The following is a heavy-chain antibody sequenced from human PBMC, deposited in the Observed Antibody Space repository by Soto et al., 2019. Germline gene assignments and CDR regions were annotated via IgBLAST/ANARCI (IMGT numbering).Heavy chain of an antibody. CDR3: ARRYSGYGDY. D-gene: IGHD5-12*01. CDR1: GGSITSYY. Sequence: QVQLQESGPGLVKPSETLSLTCTVSGGSITSYYWSWIRQPPGKGLEWIGYIYFSGSANYNPSLKSRVTISVDTSKNQFSLQLSSVTAADTAVYYCARRYSGYGDYWGQGTLVTVSS. V-gene: IGHV4-59*08. CDR2: IYFSGSA. J-gene: IGHJ4*02.